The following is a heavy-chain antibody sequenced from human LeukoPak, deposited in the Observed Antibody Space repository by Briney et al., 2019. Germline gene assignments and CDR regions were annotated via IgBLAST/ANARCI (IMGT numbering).Heavy chain of an antibody. CDR2: IIPILGIA. Sequence: ASVKVSCKAPGGTFSSYAISWVRQAPGQGLEWMGRIIPILGIANYAQKFQGRVTITADKSTSTAYMELSSLRSEDTAVYYCARIYSSSWYGEGGWGQGTLVTVSS. D-gene: IGHD6-13*01. CDR3: ARIYSSSWYGEGG. J-gene: IGHJ4*02. V-gene: IGHV1-69*04. CDR1: GGTFSSYA.